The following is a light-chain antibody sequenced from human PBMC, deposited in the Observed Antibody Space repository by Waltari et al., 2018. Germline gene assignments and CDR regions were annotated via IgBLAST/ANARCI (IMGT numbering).Light chain of an antibody. V-gene: IGKV1-5*03. Sequence: DIQMTQSPSTLSVSVGDRVTITCRASQSIVYWLAWYQQKPGKAPKLLIQKASSLQGGIPSRFGGSGSGTEFTLTISSLQPDDSATYHCQQYSSESYTFGQGTKLEIK. J-gene: IGKJ2*01. CDR1: QSIVYW. CDR2: KAS. CDR3: QQYSSESYT.